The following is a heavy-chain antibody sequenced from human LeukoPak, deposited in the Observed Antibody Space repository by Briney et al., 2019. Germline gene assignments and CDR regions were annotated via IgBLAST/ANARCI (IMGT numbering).Heavy chain of an antibody. V-gene: IGHV3-74*01. Sequence: GGSLRLSCAASGFTFSSYWMHWVRQAPGKGLVWVSRINTDGSSTSHADSVKGRFTISRDNAKNTLYLQMNSLRAEDTAVYYCARDLTVTAKGDYWGQGTLVTVSS. J-gene: IGHJ4*02. CDR1: GFTFSSYW. CDR2: INTDGSST. CDR3: ARDLTVTAKGDY. D-gene: IGHD4-17*01.